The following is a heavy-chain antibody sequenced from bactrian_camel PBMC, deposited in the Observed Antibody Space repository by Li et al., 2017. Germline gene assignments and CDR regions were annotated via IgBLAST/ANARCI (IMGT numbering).Heavy chain of an antibody. CDR2: INCDGGST. CDR3: ANSLRATTTTPWAFGY. V-gene: IGHV3S1*01. Sequence: HVQLVESGGGLVQPGGSLRLSCVASGFTFSSYGMMWVRQAPGKGLEWVSSINCDGGSTYYSDSVKGRFTISRDNAKNTVYLQLNSLSIEDTAMYYCANSLRATTTTPWAFGYWGQGTQVTVS. D-gene: IGHD2*01. J-gene: IGHJ4*01. CDR1: GFTFSSYG.